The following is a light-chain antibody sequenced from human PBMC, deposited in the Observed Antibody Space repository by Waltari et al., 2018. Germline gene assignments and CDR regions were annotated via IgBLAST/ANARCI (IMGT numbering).Light chain of an antibody. CDR1: SSDVGTYNY. CDR3: NSYSSSSSLVL. V-gene: IGLV2-14*03. Sequence: QSALPQPASVSGSPGQSITIPCTGTSSDVGTYNYGYWYQQHPGKAPKLMIYDVSNRPSGVSDRFSGSKSGNTASLTISGLQAEDEADYYCNSYSSSSSLVLFGGGTKLTVV. CDR2: DVS. J-gene: IGLJ2*01.